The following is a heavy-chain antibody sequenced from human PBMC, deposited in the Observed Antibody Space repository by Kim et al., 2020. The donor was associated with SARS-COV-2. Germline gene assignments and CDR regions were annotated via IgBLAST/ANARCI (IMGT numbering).Heavy chain of an antibody. D-gene: IGHD2-2*01. CDR2: INHSGST. V-gene: IGHV4-34*01. CDR3: ARSSPAAMRGFYY. CDR1: GGSFSGYY. J-gene: IGHJ4*01. Sequence: SETLSLTCAVYGGSFSGYYWSWIRQPPGKGPEWIGEINHSGSTNYNLSLKSRVTISVDTTKHQFSLKLSSVTAADTAGYYCARSSPAAMRGFYYWGQGTL.